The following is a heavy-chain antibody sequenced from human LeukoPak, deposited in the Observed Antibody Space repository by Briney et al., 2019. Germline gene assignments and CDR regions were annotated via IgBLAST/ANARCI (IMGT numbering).Heavy chain of an antibody. CDR1: GGSFSGYY. CDR3: ARVRRTYYYYMDV. CDR2: INHSGST. V-gene: IGHV4-34*01. Sequence: PSETLSLTCAVYGGSFSGYYWSWLRQPPGKGLEWIGEINHSGSTNYNPSLTSRVTISVDTSKNQFSLRLTSVTAADTAVYYCARVRRTYYYYMDVWGKGTTVTVSS. J-gene: IGHJ6*03.